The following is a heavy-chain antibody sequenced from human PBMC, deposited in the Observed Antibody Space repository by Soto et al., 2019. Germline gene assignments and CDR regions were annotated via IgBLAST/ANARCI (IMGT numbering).Heavy chain of an antibody. CDR3: ARERGYSYGIFDY. Sequence: SETLSLTCAVYGGSFSGYYWSWIRQPPGKGLEWIGEINHSGSTNYNPSLKSRVTISVDTSKNQFSLRLSSVTAADTAAYYCARERGYSYGIFDYWGQGTLVTVSS. CDR1: GGSFSGYY. V-gene: IGHV4-34*01. CDR2: INHSGST. J-gene: IGHJ4*02. D-gene: IGHD5-18*01.